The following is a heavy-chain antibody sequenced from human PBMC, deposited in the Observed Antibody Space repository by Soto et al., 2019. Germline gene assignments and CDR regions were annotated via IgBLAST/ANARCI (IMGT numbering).Heavy chain of an antibody. Sequence: SLRLYCAASGFTFSSYAISWVRQTPGKGLDWVSSITGRGGSTYYADSVKGLFTISRDNSKNTLHLQMSSLRAEDTAVYYCERVGPWVPYYYDSSPYTFENWFDPWGQGTLVTVSS. CDR3: ERVGPWVPYYYDSSPYTFENWFDP. V-gene: IGHV3-23*01. CDR1: GFTFSSYA. J-gene: IGHJ5*02. D-gene: IGHD3-22*01. CDR2: ITGRGGST.